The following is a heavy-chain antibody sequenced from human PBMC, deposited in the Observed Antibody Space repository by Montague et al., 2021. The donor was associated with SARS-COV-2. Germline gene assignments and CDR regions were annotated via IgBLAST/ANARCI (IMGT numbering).Heavy chain of an antibody. CDR1: GGSISSSHW. CDR3: ARTGYSSGWHSFDY. Sequence: SETLSLTCAVSGGSISSSHWWSWVRQPPGKGLEWIGEIYHSGSTNYNPSPKSRVTISVDKSKNQFSLKLSSVTAADTAVYYCARTGYSSGWHSFDYWGQGTLVTVSS. CDR2: IYHSGST. D-gene: IGHD6-19*01. J-gene: IGHJ4*02. V-gene: IGHV4-4*02.